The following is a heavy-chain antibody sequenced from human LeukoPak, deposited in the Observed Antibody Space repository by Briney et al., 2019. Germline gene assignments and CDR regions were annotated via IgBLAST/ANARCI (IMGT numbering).Heavy chain of an antibody. CDR3: ARDSYYYDSSLGL. J-gene: IGHJ4*02. D-gene: IGHD3-22*01. CDR1: GYTFTGYY. V-gene: IGHV1-2*02. CDR2: INPNSGGT. Sequence: ASVKVSCKASGYTFTGYYMHWVRQAPGQGLEWMGWINPNSGGTNYAQKFQGRVTMTRDTSISTAYMELSRLRSDDTAVYYCARDSYYYDSSLGLWGQGTLVTVSS.